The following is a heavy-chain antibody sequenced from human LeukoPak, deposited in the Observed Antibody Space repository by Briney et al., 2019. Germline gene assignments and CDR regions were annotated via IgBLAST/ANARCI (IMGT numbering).Heavy chain of an antibody. CDR1: GFTFSDHW. Sequence: TGGSLTPSCAASGFTFSDHWMSWGRQAPGKGLGWVADIKKDGSEKNQVDSVTITRDNAKNSLYLQMNSLRAEDTAVYYCARGPSYGSRSDYLDYWGQGTLVTVSS. J-gene: IGHJ4*02. D-gene: IGHD3-10*01. V-gene: IGHV3-7*01. CDR3: ARGPSYGSRSDYLDY. CDR2: IKKDGSEK.